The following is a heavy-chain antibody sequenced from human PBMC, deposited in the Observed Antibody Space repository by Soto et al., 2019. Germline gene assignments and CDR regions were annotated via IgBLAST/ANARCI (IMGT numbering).Heavy chain of an antibody. D-gene: IGHD3-22*01. J-gene: IGHJ3*02. CDR3: AREGYYDSSGYYYVPDAFDI. CDR2: IYYSGST. Sequence: SETLSLTCTVSGGSVSSGSYYWSWIRQPPGKGLEWIGYIYYSGSTNYNPSLKSRVTISVDTSKNQFSLKLSSVTAADTAVYYCAREGYYDSSGYYYVPDAFDICGQLTMVTVSS. V-gene: IGHV4-61*01. CDR1: GGSVSSGSYY.